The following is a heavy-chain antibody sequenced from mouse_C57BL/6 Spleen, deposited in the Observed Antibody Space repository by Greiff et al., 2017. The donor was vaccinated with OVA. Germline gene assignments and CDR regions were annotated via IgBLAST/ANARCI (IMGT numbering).Heavy chain of an antibody. Sequence: VQLKQSGAELVKPGASVKISCKASGYAFSSYWMNWVKQRPGKGLEWIGQIYPGDGDTNYNGKFKGKATLTADKSSSTAYMQLSSLTSEDSAVYFCARSGPDYYAMDYWGQGTSVTVSS. D-gene: IGHD3-1*01. CDR2: IYPGDGDT. CDR1: GYAFSSYW. CDR3: ARSGPDYYAMDY. V-gene: IGHV1-80*01. J-gene: IGHJ4*01.